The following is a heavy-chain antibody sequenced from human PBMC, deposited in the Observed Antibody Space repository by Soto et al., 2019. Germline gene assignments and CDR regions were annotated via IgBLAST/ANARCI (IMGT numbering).Heavy chain of an antibody. Sequence: QVQLQQWGAGLLKPSETLSLTCAVYGGSFSGYYWSWIRQPPGKGLEWIGEINHSGSTNYNPSLTSRVTITVDPSKNQFSLKLSSVTAADTAVYYCARRSAAGPWGQGTLVTVSS. CDR2: INHSGST. V-gene: IGHV4-34*01. J-gene: IGHJ5*02. CDR3: ARRSAAGP. CDR1: GGSFSGYY. D-gene: IGHD6-25*01.